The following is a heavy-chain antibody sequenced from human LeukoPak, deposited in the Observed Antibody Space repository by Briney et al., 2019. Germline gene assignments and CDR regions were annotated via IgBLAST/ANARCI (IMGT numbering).Heavy chain of an antibody. J-gene: IGHJ4*02. CDR2: INPNSGGT. D-gene: IGHD3-22*01. CDR1: GYTFTGCY. V-gene: IGHV1-2*02. CDR3: ARDHYDSSGPADY. Sequence: ASVKVSCKASGYTFTGCYMHWVRQAPGQGLERMGWINPNSGGTNYAQKFQGRVTMTRDTSISTAYMELSRLRSDDTAVYYCARDHYDSSGPADYWGQGTLVTVSS.